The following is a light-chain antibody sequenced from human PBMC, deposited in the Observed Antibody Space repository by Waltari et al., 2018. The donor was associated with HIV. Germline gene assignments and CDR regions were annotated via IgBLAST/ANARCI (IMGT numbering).Light chain of an antibody. Sequence: QSVLTQPPSASGTPGQRAPLSCSGRTSTLRTNTVNWYRQHPGTAPKRLIYSNNQRPAGVPDGFAGSESGTSASLAISGLQSEDEADYYCAAWDDSLTRPVFGGGTKVTVL. CDR1: TSTLRTNT. J-gene: IGLJ3*02. V-gene: IGLV1-44*01. CDR2: SNN. CDR3: AAWDDSLTRPV.